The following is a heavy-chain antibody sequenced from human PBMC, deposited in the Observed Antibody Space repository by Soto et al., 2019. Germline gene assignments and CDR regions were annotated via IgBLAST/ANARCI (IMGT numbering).Heavy chain of an antibody. CDR1: GFTFSSYA. D-gene: IGHD3-10*01. V-gene: IGHV3-30*04. CDR3: ARVRRESGGLWFGESFDY. CDR2: ISYDGSNK. J-gene: IGHJ4*02. Sequence: GGSLRLSCAASGFTFSSYAMHWVRQAPGKGLEWVAVISYDGSNKYYADSVKGRFTISRDNSKNTLYLQMNSLRAEDTAVYYCARVRRESGGLWFGESFDYWGQGTLVTVSS.